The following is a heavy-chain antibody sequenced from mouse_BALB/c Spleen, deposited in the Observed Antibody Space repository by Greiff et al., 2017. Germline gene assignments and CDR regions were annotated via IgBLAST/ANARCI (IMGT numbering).Heavy chain of an antibody. CDR1: GYTFSSYW. J-gene: IGHJ4*01. Sequence: QVQLQQSGAELMKPGASVKISCKATGYTFSSYWIEWVKQRPGNGLEWIGEILPGSGSTNYNEKFKGKATFTADTSSNTAYMQLSSLTSEDSAVYYCAREGTFYYAMDYWGQGTSVTVSS. V-gene: IGHV1-9*01. CDR2: ILPGSGST. CDR3: AREGTFYYAMDY.